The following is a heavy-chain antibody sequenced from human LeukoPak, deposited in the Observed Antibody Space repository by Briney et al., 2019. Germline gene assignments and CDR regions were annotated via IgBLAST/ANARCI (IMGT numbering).Heavy chain of an antibody. D-gene: IGHD1-7*01. J-gene: IGHJ5*02. CDR1: GFTFSSYS. Sequence: PGGSPRLSCAASGFTFSSYSMNWVRQAPGKGLEWVSSISSSSSYIYYADSVKGRFTISRDNAENSLYLQMNSLRAEDTAVYYCARDIEAGTTWFDPWGQGTLVTVSS. V-gene: IGHV3-21*01. CDR2: ISSSSSYI. CDR3: ARDIEAGTTWFDP.